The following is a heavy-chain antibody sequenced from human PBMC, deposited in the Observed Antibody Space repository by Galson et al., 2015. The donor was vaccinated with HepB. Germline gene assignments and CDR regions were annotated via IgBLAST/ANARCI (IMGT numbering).Heavy chain of an antibody. CDR1: GFTFSSYA. J-gene: IGHJ4*02. D-gene: IGHD3-22*01. V-gene: IGHV3-30-3*01. CDR3: ARGSGYYVRRKTDFDY. Sequence: SLRLSCAASGFTFSSYAMHWVRQAPGKGLEWVAVISYDGSNKYYADSVKGRFTISRDNSKNTLYPQMNSLRAEDTAVYYCARGSGYYVRRKTDFDYWGQGTLVTVSS. CDR2: ISYDGSNK.